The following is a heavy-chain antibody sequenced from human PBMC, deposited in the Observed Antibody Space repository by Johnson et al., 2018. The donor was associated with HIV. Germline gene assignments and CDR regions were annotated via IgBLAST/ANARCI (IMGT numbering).Heavy chain of an antibody. V-gene: IGHV3-9*01. CDR2: LTWNSDSI. CDR1: GFTFDHYA. CDR3: ARTKIYASRAFDI. Sequence: VQLVESWGGLVQPGGSLRLSCAASGFTFDHYAMHWVRQVPGKGPEWVSGLTWNSDSIDYADSVKGRFTISRDNAKNSLYLQMNSLRAEDTAVYYCARTKIYASRAFDIWGQGTMVTVSS. D-gene: IGHD2-2*01. J-gene: IGHJ3*02.